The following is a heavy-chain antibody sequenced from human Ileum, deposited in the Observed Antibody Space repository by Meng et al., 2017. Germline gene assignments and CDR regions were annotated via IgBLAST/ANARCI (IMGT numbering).Heavy chain of an antibody. Sequence: QELRVASGRGVIEPGSSLRLLCAGSGFTFSDYAMHWVRQAPGKGLEWVSIISYDGSFEDYADFAKGRFTISRDNAKNTLSLEMNSLRSDDTAVYYCARGRYDHLYNWFESWGQGTLVTVSS. CDR1: GFTFSDYA. CDR3: ARGRYDHLYNWFES. D-gene: IGHD1-1*01. CDR2: ISYDGSFE. V-gene: IGHV3-30*03. J-gene: IGHJ5*01.